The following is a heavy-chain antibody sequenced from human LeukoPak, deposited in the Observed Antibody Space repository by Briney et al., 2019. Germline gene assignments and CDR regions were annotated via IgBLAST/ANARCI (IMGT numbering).Heavy chain of an antibody. CDR3: ARAEGSGSGAYTLDY. CDR1: VGSTINYF. J-gene: IGHJ4*02. Sequence: SETLSLTCTVSVGSTINYFRSWIRQPAGKGLERIGHIYTSGTTHYNPSLHNRVTFSLDTSKPKSCLLLNSVAAAHTARYYFARAEGSGSGAYTLDYWGQGILVTVSS. V-gene: IGHV4-4*07. D-gene: IGHD3-10*01. CDR2: IYTSGTT.